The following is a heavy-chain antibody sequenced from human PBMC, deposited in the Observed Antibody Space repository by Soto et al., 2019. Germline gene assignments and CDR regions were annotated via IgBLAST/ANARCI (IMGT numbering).Heavy chain of an antibody. D-gene: IGHD2-15*01. CDR2: IWSDGSNK. CDR3: GRDEMGYCSGGSCYTPGGMDV. J-gene: IGHJ6*02. CDR1: GFTFTNFA. Sequence: GRSLRLSCTASGFTFTNFAIHWVRQAPGKGLEWVAVIWSDGSNKYYADSVKGRFTMSRDNCENTVYLQMNRLRADDTAVYYYGRDEMGYCSGGSCYTPGGMDVWGQGT. V-gene: IGHV3-33*01.